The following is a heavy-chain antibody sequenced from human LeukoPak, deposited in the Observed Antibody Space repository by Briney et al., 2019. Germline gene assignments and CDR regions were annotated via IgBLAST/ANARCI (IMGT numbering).Heavy chain of an antibody. CDR1: GYSISSGYY. CDR2: LYHSGST. Sequence: PSETLSLTCTVSGYSISSGYYWGWIRQSPGKGLEWIGSLYHSGSTYYNPSLKSRVTISVDTSKNQFSLKLSSVTAADTAVYYCARDSQPEDAFDIWGQGTMVTVSS. CDR3: ARDSQPEDAFDI. V-gene: IGHV4-38-2*02. J-gene: IGHJ3*02.